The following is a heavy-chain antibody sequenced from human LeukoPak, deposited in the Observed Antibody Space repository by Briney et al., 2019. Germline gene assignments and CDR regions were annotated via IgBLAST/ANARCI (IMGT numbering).Heavy chain of an antibody. CDR2: IRYDGSNK. J-gene: IGHJ4*02. Sequence: HPGGSLRLSCAASGFTFSDYYMSWIRQAPGKGLEWVAFIRYDGSNKYYADSVKGRFTISRDNSKNTLYLQMNSLRAEDTAVYYCAKGFDLDYWGQGTLVTVSS. V-gene: IGHV3-30*02. CDR3: AKGFDLDY. CDR1: GFTFSDYY. D-gene: IGHD3-9*01.